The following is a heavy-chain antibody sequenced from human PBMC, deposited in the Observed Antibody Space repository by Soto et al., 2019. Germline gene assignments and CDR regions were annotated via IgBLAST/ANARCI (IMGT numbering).Heavy chain of an antibody. CDR2: SSATGAGT. Sequence: GGSLRLSCTASGFTFSSYGMTWVRQAPGKGLEWVSFSSATGAGTYYADSVKGRFTISRDNSKNTLYLQMTSLRADDTAVYYCAKVRRAVGNYRFYSDFWGQGALVTVSS. CDR1: GFTFSSYG. CDR3: AKVRRAVGNYRFYSDF. J-gene: IGHJ4*02. D-gene: IGHD1-7*01. V-gene: IGHV3-23*01.